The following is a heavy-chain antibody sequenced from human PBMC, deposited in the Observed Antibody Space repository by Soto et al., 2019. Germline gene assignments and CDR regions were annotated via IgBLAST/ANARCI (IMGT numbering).Heavy chain of an antibody. Sequence: QVQLVESGGGLVEPGGSLRLSCEASGFIFTDYSMTWIRQAPGKGLEWASYISNGDWTTNNADSVKGRFIVSRENEKKVLLVQVSGLSFHDTAGYYCARVPKRRDGNNDNSWGRGALGTVSS. CDR3: ARVPKRRDGNNDNS. J-gene: IGHJ4*02. D-gene: IGHD1-20*01. V-gene: IGHV3-11*01. CDR2: ISNGDWTT. CDR1: GFIFTDYS.